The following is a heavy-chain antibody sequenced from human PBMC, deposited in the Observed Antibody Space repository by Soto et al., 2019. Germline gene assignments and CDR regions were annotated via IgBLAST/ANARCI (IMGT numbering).Heavy chain of an antibody. CDR1: GGSVSGVDYF. J-gene: IGHJ5*02. CDR2: IYYTGIT. V-gene: IGHV4-30-4*01. D-gene: IGHD2-21*01. CDR3: AREERKGIISWFDP. Sequence: SETLSLTCTVSGGSVSGVDYFWSWIRQSPGKGLEWIGYIYYTGITHLNPSLKSRLTMAVDTSKNEFSLKLSSVSAADTAVYFCAREERKGIISWFDPWGQGTPVTVSS.